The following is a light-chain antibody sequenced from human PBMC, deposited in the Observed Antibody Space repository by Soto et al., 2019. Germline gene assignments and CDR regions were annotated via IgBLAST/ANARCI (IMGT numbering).Light chain of an antibody. J-gene: IGKJ2*01. CDR3: QQGSNWYT. V-gene: IGKV3-11*01. CDR1: QSVNSY. CDR2: EAS. Sequence: EVVLTQSPATLSLSPGERATLSCRASQSVNSYLAWYQQKPGQAPRLLIYEASNRATGLPARFSGSGSGTDFTLTISSLEPEDFAVYYCQQGSNWYTFGQGTKLEIK.